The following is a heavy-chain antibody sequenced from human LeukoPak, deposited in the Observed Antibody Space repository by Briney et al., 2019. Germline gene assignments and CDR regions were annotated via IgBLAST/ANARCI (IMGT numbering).Heavy chain of an antibody. J-gene: IGHJ4*02. CDR3: AREVAAAGTVSTNFDY. CDR2: IYTSGST. Sequence: PSETLSLTCTVSGGSISSYYWSWIRQPAGKGLEWIGRIYTSGSTNYNPSLKSRVTMSVDTSKNQFSLKLSSVTAVDTAVYYCAREVAAAGTVSTNFDYWGQGTLVTVSS. CDR1: GGSISSYY. V-gene: IGHV4-4*07. D-gene: IGHD6-13*01.